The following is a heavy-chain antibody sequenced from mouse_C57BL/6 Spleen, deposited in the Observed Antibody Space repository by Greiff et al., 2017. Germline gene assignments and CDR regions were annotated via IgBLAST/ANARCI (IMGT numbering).Heavy chain of an antibody. CDR1: GFSLTSYG. J-gene: IGHJ4*01. V-gene: IGHV2-2*01. Sequence: VKLVESGPGLVQPSQSLSITCTVSGFSLTSYGVHWVRQSPGQGLEWLGVIWSGGGTDNNAAFISRLSISTDNSKSQVFFKMISLQADDTAMYYCARKCSNYDVCAMDYWGKGTTVTVSS. CDR3: ARKCSNYDVCAMDY. CDR2: IWSGGGT. D-gene: IGHD2-5*01.